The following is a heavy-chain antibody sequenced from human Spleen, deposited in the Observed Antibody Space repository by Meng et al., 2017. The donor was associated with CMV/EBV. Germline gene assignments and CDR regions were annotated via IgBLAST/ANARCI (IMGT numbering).Heavy chain of an antibody. Sequence: GYYLRWIRPLPGKGLEWIGEINPSGSPNYNPSLKSRVTISVDTSKNQFSLKLSSVTAADTAVYYCARVGYYYGSGSLPYDYWGQGTLVTVSS. V-gene: IGHV4-34*01. CDR3: ARVGYYYGSGSLPYDY. J-gene: IGHJ4*02. D-gene: IGHD3-10*01. CDR1: GYY. CDR2: INPSGSP.